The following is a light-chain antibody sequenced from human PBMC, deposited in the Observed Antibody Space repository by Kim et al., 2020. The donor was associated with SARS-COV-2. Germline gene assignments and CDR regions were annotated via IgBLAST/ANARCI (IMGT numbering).Light chain of an antibody. V-gene: IGKV3-11*01. J-gene: IGKJ1*01. Sequence: EIVLTHSPATLSLSPGERATLSCRASQSVSSYLAWYQQKPGQAPRLLIFDASNRATGIPARFSGSGSGTDFTLTISSLEPEDFAVYYCQQRGDWPTFGQGTKVDIK. CDR2: DAS. CDR3: QQRGDWPT. CDR1: QSVSSY.